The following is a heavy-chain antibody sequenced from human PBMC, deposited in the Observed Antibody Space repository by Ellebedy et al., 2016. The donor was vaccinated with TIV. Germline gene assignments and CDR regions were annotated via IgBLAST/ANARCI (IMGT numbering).Heavy chain of an antibody. D-gene: IGHD4-17*01. CDR3: ARRGSYGDYAVQVNSWFDR. Sequence: GESLKISCVASGFSFRSYWMSWVRQAPGKGLEWVANIYQDGSDQNYVDSVKGRFTISRDNANNLLFLQMKSLRAEDTAVYYCARRGSYGDYAVQVNSWFDRWGQGTLVTV. CDR1: GFSFRSYW. V-gene: IGHV3-7*01. J-gene: IGHJ5*02. CDR2: IYQDGSDQ.